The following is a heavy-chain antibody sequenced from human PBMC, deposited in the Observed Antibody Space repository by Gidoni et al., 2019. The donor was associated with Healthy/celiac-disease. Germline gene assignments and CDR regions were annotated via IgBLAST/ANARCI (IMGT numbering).Heavy chain of an antibody. Sequence: QLQLQESGPGLVKPSETLSLTCTVSGGSISSSSYYWVWIRQPPGKGLEWMGSIYYSGSTYYNPSLKSRVTISVDTSKNQFSLKLSSVTAADTAVYYCARLDYYDSSGYYYKRYFDLWGRGTLVTVSS. CDR3: ARLDYYDSSGYYYKRYFDL. CDR1: GGSISSSSYY. J-gene: IGHJ2*01. CDR2: IYYSGST. V-gene: IGHV4-39*01. D-gene: IGHD3-22*01.